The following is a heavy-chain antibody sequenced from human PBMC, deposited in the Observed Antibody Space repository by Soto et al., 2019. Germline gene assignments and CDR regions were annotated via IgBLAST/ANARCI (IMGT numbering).Heavy chain of an antibody. CDR3: AREGIEWELLGYYYYYGMDV. CDR2: IYYSGGT. CDR1: GGSISSSSYY. D-gene: IGHD1-26*01. J-gene: IGHJ6*02. V-gene: IGHV4-39*02. Sequence: SETLSLTCTVSGGSISSSSYYWGWIRQPPGKGLEWIGSIYYSGGTYYNPSLKSRVTISVDTSKNQFSLKLSSVTAADTAVYYCAREGIEWELLGYYYYYGMDVWGQGTTVTVSS.